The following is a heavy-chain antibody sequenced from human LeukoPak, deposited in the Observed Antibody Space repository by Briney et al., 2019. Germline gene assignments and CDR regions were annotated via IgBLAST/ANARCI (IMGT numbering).Heavy chain of an antibody. V-gene: IGHV1-3*01. CDR1: GYTFTSYA. J-gene: IGHJ6*02. Sequence: GASVKVSCKASGYTFTSYAMHWVRQAPGQRLEWMGWINAGNGNTKYSQKFQGRVTITRDTSASTAYMELSSLRSEDTAVYYCARVLGTRLANYYYYGMDVWGQGTTVTVSS. CDR3: ARVLGTRLANYYYYGMDV. D-gene: IGHD1-14*01. CDR2: INAGNGNT.